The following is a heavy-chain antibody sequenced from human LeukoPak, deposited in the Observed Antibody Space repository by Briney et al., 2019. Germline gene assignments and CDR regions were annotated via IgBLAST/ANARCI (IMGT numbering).Heavy chain of an antibody. J-gene: IGHJ5*02. CDR2: ISPYNGNT. CDR3: ARAGVYSSSWYDPSWFDP. CDR1: GYTFTSYG. V-gene: IGHV1-8*03. Sequence: ASVKVSCKASGYTFTSYGISWVRRAPGQGLEWMGWISPYNGNTDYSQKFQGRVTITRNTSISTAYMELSSLRSEDTAVYYCARAGVYSSSWYDPSWFDPWGQGTLVTVSS. D-gene: IGHD6-13*01.